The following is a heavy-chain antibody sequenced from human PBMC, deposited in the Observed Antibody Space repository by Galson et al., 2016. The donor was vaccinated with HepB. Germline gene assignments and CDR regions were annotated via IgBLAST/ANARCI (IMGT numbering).Heavy chain of an antibody. CDR3: AKKSLVAGTATYVFDT. D-gene: IGHD6-19*01. CDR2: ISGSGGSI. Sequence: SLRLSCAASGFPFSTYGMSWVRQAPGKGLEWVSGISGSGGSIYSADSVKGRFTISRDNSKNTLYLQMNSLRAVDTAVYYCAKKSLVAGTATYVFDTWGQGTLVTVSS. V-gene: IGHV3-23*01. J-gene: IGHJ4*02. CDR1: GFPFSTYG.